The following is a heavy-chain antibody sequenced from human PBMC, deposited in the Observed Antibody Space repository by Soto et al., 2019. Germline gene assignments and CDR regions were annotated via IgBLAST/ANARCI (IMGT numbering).Heavy chain of an antibody. CDR1: GYTFTSYY. J-gene: IGHJ6*02. Sequence: GASVKVSCKASGYTFTSYYMHWVRQAPGQGLEWMGIINPSGGSTSYAQKFQGRVTMTRDTSTSTVYMELSSLRSEDTAVYYCAILPYYDILTGYPLYYYYGMDVWGQGTTVTVSS. CDR3: AILPYYDILTGYPLYYYYGMDV. V-gene: IGHV1-46*01. CDR2: INPSGGST. D-gene: IGHD3-9*01.